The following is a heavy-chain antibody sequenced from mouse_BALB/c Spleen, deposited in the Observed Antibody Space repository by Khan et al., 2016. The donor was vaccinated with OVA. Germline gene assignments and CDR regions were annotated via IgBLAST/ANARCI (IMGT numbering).Heavy chain of an antibody. J-gene: IGHJ4*01. CDR2: IWGGGGT. Sequence: VQLQESGPGLVVPSQSLSITCTVSAFSLSRYNIHWVRQPPGKGLEWLGMIWGGGGTDYNSTLKSRLNITKDNSKSQVFLKMNSLQTDDTAMYYCARAYYRYDGYYAMDYWGQGTSVTVSS. V-gene: IGHV2-6-4*01. D-gene: IGHD2-14*01. CDR1: AFSLSRYN. CDR3: ARAYYRYDGYYAMDY.